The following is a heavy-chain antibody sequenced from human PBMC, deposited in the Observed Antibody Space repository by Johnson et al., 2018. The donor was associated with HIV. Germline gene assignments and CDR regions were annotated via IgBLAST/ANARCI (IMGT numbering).Heavy chain of an antibody. Sequence: VQLVESGGGLVQPGGSLRLSCAASGFTFSSYDMHLVRQATGKGLEWVSAIGTAGDTYYPGSVKGRFTISRENAKNSLYLQMNSLRAGDTAVYYCARGHGSDAFDIWGQGTMVTVSS. D-gene: IGHD2-2*03. CDR2: IGTAGDT. V-gene: IGHV3-13*01. CDR1: GFTFSSYD. J-gene: IGHJ3*02. CDR3: ARGHGSDAFDI.